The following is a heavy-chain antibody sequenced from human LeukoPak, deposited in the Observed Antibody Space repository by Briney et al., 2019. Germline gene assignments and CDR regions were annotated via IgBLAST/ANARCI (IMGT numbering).Heavy chain of an antibody. D-gene: IGHD3-10*02. CDR1: GFTFSNYE. V-gene: IGHV3-23*01. J-gene: IGHJ6*04. Sequence: PGGSLRLSCAGSGFTFSNYEMNWVRHAPGKRLEWASAISGSGGSTCYADSVKGRFTISRDNSKNTLYLQMNSLRAEDTAVYYCAELGITMIGGVWGKGTTVTISS. CDR3: AELGITMIGGV. CDR2: ISGSGGST.